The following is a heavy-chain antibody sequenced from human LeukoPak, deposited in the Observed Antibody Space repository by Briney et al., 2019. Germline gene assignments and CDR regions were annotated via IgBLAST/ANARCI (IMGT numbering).Heavy chain of an antibody. CDR2: IYHSGST. J-gene: IGHJ3*01. Sequence: SQTLSLTCAVSGGSISSGGYSWSWIRQPPGKGLEWIGYIYHSGSTYYNPSLKSRVTISVDRSKNQFSLKLSSVTAADTAVYYCARDARYSSSFPWGQGTMVTVSS. D-gene: IGHD6-13*01. CDR3: ARDARYSSSFP. CDR1: GGSISSGGYS. V-gene: IGHV4-30-2*01.